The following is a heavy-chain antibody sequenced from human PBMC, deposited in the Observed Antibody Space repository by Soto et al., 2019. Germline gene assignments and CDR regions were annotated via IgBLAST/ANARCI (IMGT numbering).Heavy chain of an antibody. V-gene: IGHV3-7*01. Sequence: EVQLVESGGRLVQPGGSLRLSCAASGFMFSAYWMSWVRQDPGQGLEWVATISGGASDKFYVDSVKGRFTISRDDSKNTLDLQMNSLRDEDTAVYYCVREDWHRFDSWGQGTLVTVSS. J-gene: IGHJ4*02. CDR1: GFMFSAYW. D-gene: IGHD2-21*01. CDR2: ISGGASDK. CDR3: VREDWHRFDS.